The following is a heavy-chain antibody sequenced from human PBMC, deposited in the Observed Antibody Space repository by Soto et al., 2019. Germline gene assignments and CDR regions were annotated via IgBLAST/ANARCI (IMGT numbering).Heavy chain of an antibody. CDR1: GYTFTSYA. CDR3: ARDGSSITIFGVVTPYYYGMDV. J-gene: IGHJ6*02. D-gene: IGHD3-3*01. V-gene: IGHV1-3*01. Sequence: GASVKVSCKASGYTFTSYAMHWVRQAPGQRLEWMEWINAGNGNTKYSQKFQGRVTITRDTSASTAYMELSSLRSEDTAVYYCARDGSSITIFGVVTPYYYGMDVWGQGTTVTVSS. CDR2: INAGNGNT.